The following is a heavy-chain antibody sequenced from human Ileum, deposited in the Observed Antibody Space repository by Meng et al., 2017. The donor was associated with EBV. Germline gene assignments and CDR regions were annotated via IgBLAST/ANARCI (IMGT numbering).Heavy chain of an antibody. CDR2: IYYDDYQ. J-gene: IGHJ4*02. CDR1: GFSLSTNGVG. D-gene: IGHD3-16*01. Sequence: QIHLQVSGPPLVIPTPTRTLTLSFSGFSLSTNGVGVGWIRQPPGEALEWLALIYYDDYQRYIPSLKTRLTITRVTSKSQVVLAMTNMDPVDTATYYCAHKPSGEDFFDYWGQGTLVTVSS. V-gene: IGHV2-5*02. CDR3: AHKPSGEDFFDY.